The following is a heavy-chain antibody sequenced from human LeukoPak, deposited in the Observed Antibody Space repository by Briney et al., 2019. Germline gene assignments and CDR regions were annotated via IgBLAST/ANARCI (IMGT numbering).Heavy chain of an antibody. CDR3: ARARPDYDFWSGYFGWFDP. CDR1: GGSISSYY. D-gene: IGHD3-3*01. J-gene: IGHJ5*02. V-gene: IGHV4-59*01. CDR2: IYYSGST. Sequence: SETLSLTCTVSGGSISSYYWSWIRQPPGKGLEWIGYIYYSGSTNYNPSLKRRVTISVDTSKNQFSLKLSSVTAAATAVYYCARARPDYDFWSGYFGWFDPWGQGTLVTVSS.